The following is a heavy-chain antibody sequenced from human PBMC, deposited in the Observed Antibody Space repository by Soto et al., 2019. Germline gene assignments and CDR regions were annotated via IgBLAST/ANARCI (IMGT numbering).Heavy chain of an antibody. Sequence: EVQLVESGGGLVQPGGSLRLSCAASGFTFSSYWMHWVRQAPGKGLVWVSGINRDGSSTTYADSVKGRFTISRDNAKNTLYLQRNTLRAEDAAVYYCARDEGVGTLVRGFDYWGQGTLVTVSS. CDR3: ARDEGVGTLVRGFDY. J-gene: IGHJ4*02. V-gene: IGHV3-74*03. CDR2: INRDGSST. D-gene: IGHD3-10*01. CDR1: GFTFSSYW.